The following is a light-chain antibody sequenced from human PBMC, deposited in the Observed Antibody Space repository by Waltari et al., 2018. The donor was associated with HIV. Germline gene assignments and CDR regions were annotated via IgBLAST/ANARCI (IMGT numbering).Light chain of an antibody. CDR2: EVS. J-gene: IGLJ3*02. CDR1: SSDVGGYNY. CDR3: SSYTSSSTRV. Sequence: QSALTQPASVSGSPGQSITISCTGTSSDVGGYNYVSWYQQHPGKAPKLMIYEVSNRLSGVSHRSSGSKSGNTVSLTISCLQSEDEADYYCSSYTSSSTRVFGAATNLTVL. V-gene: IGLV2-14*01.